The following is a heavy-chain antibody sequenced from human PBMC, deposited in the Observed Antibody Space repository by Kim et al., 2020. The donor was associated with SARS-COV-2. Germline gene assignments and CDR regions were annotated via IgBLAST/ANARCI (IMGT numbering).Heavy chain of an antibody. Sequence: AKGRLTISRDTSKNTLYLQMNSLRAEDTAVYYCAKDRSIVLVVYAPSFDYWGQGTLVTVSS. J-gene: IGHJ4*02. D-gene: IGHD2-8*02. CDR3: AKDRSIVLVVYAPSFDY. V-gene: IGHV3-23*01.